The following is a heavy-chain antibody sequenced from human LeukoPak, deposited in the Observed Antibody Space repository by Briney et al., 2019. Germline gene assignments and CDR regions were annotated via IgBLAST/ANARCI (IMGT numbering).Heavy chain of an antibody. CDR1: GYSFTSYW. J-gene: IGHJ3*02. D-gene: IGHD6-19*01. CDR3: ARPAGAVAGNDAFDI. V-gene: IGHV5-51*01. Sequence: GESLKISCKGSGYSFTSYWIGWVRQMPGKGLEWMGIIYPGDSDTRYSPSFQGQVTISADKSISTAYLQWISLKASDTAMYYCARPAGAVAGNDAFDIWGQGTMVTVSS. CDR2: IYPGDSDT.